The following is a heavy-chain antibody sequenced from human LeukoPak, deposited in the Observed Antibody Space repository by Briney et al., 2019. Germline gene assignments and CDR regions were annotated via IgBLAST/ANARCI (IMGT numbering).Heavy chain of an antibody. Sequence: GRSLRLSCAASGFTFSSYSMNWVRQAPGKGLEWVSSISSSSSYIYYADSVKGRFTISRDNAKNSLYLQMNSLRAEDTAVYYCASDYSPHAFDIWGQGTVVTVSS. V-gene: IGHV3-21*01. D-gene: IGHD4-11*01. J-gene: IGHJ3*02. CDR2: ISSSSSYI. CDR3: ASDYSPHAFDI. CDR1: GFTFSSYS.